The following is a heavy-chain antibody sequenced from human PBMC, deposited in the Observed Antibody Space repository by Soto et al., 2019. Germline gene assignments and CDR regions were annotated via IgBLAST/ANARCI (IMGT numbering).Heavy chain of an antibody. J-gene: IGHJ3*02. CDR3: AREQSGEIMTMTDAFDI. CDR2: INHSGST. CDR1: GGSISSGGYY. D-gene: IGHD3-16*01. Sequence: TSETLSLTCAVSGGSISSGGYYWSWIRQHPGKGLEWIGEINHSGSTNYNPSLKSRVTISVDTSKNQFSLKLSSVTAADTALYYCAREQSGEIMTMTDAFDIWGQGTMVTVSS. V-gene: IGHV4-31*11.